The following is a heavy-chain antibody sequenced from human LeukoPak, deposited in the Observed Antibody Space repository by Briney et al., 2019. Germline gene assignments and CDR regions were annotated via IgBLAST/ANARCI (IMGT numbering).Heavy chain of an antibody. CDR2: IYYSGYT. CDR3: ARHFDHVGSGIYEY. V-gene: IGHV4-59*08. Sequence: SETLSLTCTVSGGSISSNYWSWIRQPPAKGLEWIGYIYYSGYTNYNPSLKSRVTISVDTSNNQFSLKLSSVTAADTAVYYCARHFDHVGSGIYEYWGQGTLVTVSS. J-gene: IGHJ4*02. CDR1: GGSISSNY. D-gene: IGHD3-10*01.